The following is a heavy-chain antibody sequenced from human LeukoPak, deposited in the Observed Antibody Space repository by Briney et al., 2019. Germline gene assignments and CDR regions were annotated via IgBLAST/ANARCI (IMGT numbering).Heavy chain of an antibody. D-gene: IGHD1-14*01. CDR2: INPNSGGT. Sequence: GASVKVSCRASGYTFTDYYMHWVRQAPGQGLEWMGWINPNSGGTNYAQKFQGRVTMTRDTSISTAYMELSRLRSDDTAVYYCARELPNPYYFYGMDVWGQGTTITVSS. J-gene: IGHJ6*02. CDR3: ARELPNPYYFYGMDV. CDR1: GYTFTDYY. V-gene: IGHV1-2*02.